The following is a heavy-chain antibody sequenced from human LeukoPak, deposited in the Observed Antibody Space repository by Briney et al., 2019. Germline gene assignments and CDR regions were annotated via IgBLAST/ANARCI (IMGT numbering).Heavy chain of an antibody. V-gene: IGHV4-4*02. CDR3: VRDLHYYVAMDV. D-gene: IGHD3-10*02. CDR1: GGSISKTNW. CDR2: VNLQGRT. J-gene: IGHJ6*02. Sequence: SGTLSLTCGVSGGSISKTNWWTWVRQPPGKGLEWIGEVNLQGRTNYNPSLRGRVAISVDHSANHISLKLTSVTAADTALYYCVRDLHYYVAMDVWGQGTTVTVSS.